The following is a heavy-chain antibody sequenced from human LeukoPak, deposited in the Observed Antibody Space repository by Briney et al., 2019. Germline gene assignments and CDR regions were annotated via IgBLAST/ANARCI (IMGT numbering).Heavy chain of an antibody. J-gene: IGHJ3*02. Sequence: GGSLRLSCAAFGFTVSSNYMSWVRQAPGKGLEWVSVIYSGGSTYYADSVKGRFAISRDNSKNTLYLQMNSLRAEDTAVYYCARDRNYYVDAFDIWGQGTMVTVSS. CDR1: GFTVSSNY. CDR3: ARDRNYYVDAFDI. CDR2: IYSGGST. V-gene: IGHV3-53*01. D-gene: IGHD3-10*02.